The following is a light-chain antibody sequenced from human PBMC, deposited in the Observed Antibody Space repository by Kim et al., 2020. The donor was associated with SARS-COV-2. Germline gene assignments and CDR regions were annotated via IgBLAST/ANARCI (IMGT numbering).Light chain of an antibody. CDR2: TDN. CDR3: ASWDDSLNGPV. CDR1: NSNIGSKT. Sequence: QSVLTQSPSASGIPGQRVTISCSGSNSNIGSKTVNWYQQLPGTAPKLLIYTDNLRPSGVPDRFSGSKSGVSASLAITGLQSEDEADYYCASWDDSLNGPVFGGGTQLTVL. J-gene: IGLJ3*02. V-gene: IGLV1-44*01.